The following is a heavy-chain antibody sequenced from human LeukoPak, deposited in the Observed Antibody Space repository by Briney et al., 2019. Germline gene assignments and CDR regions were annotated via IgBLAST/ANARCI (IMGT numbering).Heavy chain of an antibody. CDR3: ARDIGKVATVRRGFDY. D-gene: IGHD4-17*01. J-gene: IGHJ4*02. Sequence: GGSLRLFCAASRFTFTSYGMQWVIQAPSKGLEQLAVVWYDGSQKFYADSVKGRFTISRDNSKNTVYLQMDSLRAEDTAVYYCARDIGKVATVRRGFDYWGQGTLVTVSS. V-gene: IGHV3-33*01. CDR1: RFTFTSYG. CDR2: VWYDGSQK.